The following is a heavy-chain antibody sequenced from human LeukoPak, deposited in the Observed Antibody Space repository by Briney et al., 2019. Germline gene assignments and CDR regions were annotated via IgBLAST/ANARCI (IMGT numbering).Heavy chain of an antibody. J-gene: IGHJ4*02. D-gene: IGHD3-22*01. V-gene: IGHV4-4*07. CDR1: GGSISSYY. CDR3: ARNYYDNSGYKYAFDY. CDR2: IYTSGNT. Sequence: PSETLSLTCTVSGGSISSYYWSWIRQPAGKGLEWIGRIYTSGNTNYNPSLKSRVTMSVDTSKSQFSLKLSSVTAADTAVYYCARNYYDNSGYKYAFDYWGQGTLVTVSS.